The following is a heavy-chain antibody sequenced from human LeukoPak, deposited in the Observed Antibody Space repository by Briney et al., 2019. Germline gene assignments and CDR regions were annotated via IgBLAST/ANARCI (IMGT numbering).Heavy chain of an antibody. CDR3: VAMLRGVGY. V-gene: IGHV3-30*03. CDR2: ISYDGSNK. CDR1: GFTFSSYG. Sequence: PGGSLRLSCAASGFTFSSYGMHWVRQAPGKGLEWVAVISYDGSNKYYADSVKGRFTISRDNSKNTLYLQMNSLRAEDTAVYYCVAMLRGVGYWGQGTLVPVSS. J-gene: IGHJ4*02. D-gene: IGHD3-10*01.